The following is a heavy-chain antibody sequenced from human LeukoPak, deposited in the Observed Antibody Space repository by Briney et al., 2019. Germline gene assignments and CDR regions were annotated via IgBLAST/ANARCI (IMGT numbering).Heavy chain of an antibody. D-gene: IGHD6-6*01. CDR3: ARDRLYSSSSEDY. Sequence: GGSLRLSCAASGFTVSSTYMSWVRPAPGEGLEWVSVIYSGGSTYYADCVKGRFTISSDNSKTTLYLQLNSLRAEDTAVYYCARDRLYSSSSEDYWGQGTLVTVSS. V-gene: IGHV3-53*01. CDR1: GFTVSSTY. J-gene: IGHJ4*02. CDR2: IYSGGST.